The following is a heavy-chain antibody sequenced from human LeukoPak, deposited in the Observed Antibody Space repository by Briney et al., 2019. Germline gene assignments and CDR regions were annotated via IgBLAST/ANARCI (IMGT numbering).Heavy chain of an antibody. V-gene: IGHV4-38-2*01. CDR2: IYHSGST. D-gene: IGHD6-19*01. J-gene: IGHJ6*03. Sequence: WETLSLTCAVSGYSISSGYYWGWIRQTPGKGLEWIGSIYHSGSTYYNPSLKSRVTISVDTSKNQFSLKLSSVTAADTAVYYCARHGRQWLAYYCYYYMDVWGKGTTVTVSS. CDR1: GYSISSGYY. CDR3: ARHGRQWLAYYCYYYMDV.